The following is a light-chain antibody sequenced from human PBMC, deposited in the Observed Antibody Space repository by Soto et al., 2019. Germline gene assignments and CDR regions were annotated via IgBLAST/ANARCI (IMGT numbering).Light chain of an antibody. CDR2: EVT. CDR3: SSYAGSNNPYV. V-gene: IGLV1-44*01. J-gene: IGLJ1*01. Sequence: QSVLTQPPSASGTPGQRVTISCSGSTSNIGRSTVSWYQQFPGAAPKLLIYEVTKRPLGVPDRFSGSKSGNTASLTVSGLQAEDEADYYCSSYAGSNNPYVFGTGTKVTVL. CDR1: TSNIGRST.